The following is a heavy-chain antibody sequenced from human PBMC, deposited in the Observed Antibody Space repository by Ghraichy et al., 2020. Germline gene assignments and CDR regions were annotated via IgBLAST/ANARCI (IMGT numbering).Heavy chain of an antibody. J-gene: IGHJ4*02. Sequence: GSLRLSCAASGFTFSSYSMNWVRQAPGKGLEWISYISSTTSTIYYADSVKGRFTISRDNAKNSLYLQMNSLRVEDTAVYYCARLTSYWGQGTLVTVSS. CDR3: ARLTSY. D-gene: IGHD3-10*01. CDR1: GFTFSSYS. V-gene: IGHV3-48*01. CDR2: ISSTTSTI.